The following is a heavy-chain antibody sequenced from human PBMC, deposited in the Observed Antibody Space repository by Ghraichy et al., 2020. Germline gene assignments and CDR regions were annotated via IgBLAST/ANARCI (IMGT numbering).Heavy chain of an antibody. Sequence: GGSLNISCAASGFTFSSYSMHWVRQAPGKGLDWLSFVSHNGSNEFYGDSVKGRFTISRDNSKSTLYLQMNSLTTDDTATYYCARGGGYSYGEIDHWGQGTLIIVTS. V-gene: IGHV3-30*07. CDR3: ARGGGYSYGEIDH. CDR1: GFTFSSYS. J-gene: IGHJ4*02. CDR2: VSHNGSNE. D-gene: IGHD5-18*01.